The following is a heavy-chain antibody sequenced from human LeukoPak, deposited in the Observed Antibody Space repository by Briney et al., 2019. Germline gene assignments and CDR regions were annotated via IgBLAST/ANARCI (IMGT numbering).Heavy chain of an antibody. J-gene: IGHJ4*02. CDR1: GYTFTSYA. D-gene: IGHD1-26*01. V-gene: IGHV1-3*01. CDR2: INAGNGNT. Sequence: ASVKVSCKASGYTFTSYAMHWVRQAPGQRLEWMGWINAGNGNTEYSQKFQGRVTITGDTSASTANMELGSLRSEDTAVYYCARDRGGATTVYWGQGTLVTVSS. CDR3: ARDRGGATTVY.